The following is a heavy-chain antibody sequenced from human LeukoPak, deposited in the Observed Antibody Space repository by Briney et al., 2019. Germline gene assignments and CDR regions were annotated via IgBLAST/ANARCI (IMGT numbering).Heavy chain of an antibody. Sequence: GGSLRLSCVASGFIFDDSLMHWVRQAPGKGLEWISLISRDGSTPYYADSVKGRFTISRDNSKNSLFLQMNSLTPEDTAVYYCARDIRGNYFDSWGQGTLVTVSS. CDR2: ISRDGSTP. D-gene: IGHD3-16*01. CDR3: ARDIRGNYFDS. V-gene: IGHV3-43*01. CDR1: GFIFDDSL. J-gene: IGHJ4*02.